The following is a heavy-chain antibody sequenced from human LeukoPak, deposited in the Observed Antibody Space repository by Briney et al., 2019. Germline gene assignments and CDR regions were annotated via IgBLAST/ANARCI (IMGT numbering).Heavy chain of an antibody. J-gene: IGHJ4*02. CDR1: GGSFSGYY. CDR3: ARGNNIVATLFDY. D-gene: IGHD5-12*01. V-gene: IGHV4-34*01. Sequence: SETLSLTCAVYGGSFSGYYWSWIRQPPGKGLEWIGEINHSGSTNYNPSLKSRVTISVDTSKNQFSLKLSSVTAADTAVYYCARGNNIVATLFDYWGQGTLVTVSS. CDR2: INHSGST.